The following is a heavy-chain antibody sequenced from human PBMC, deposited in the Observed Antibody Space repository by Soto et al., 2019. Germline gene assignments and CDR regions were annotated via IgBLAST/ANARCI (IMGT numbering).Heavy chain of an antibody. D-gene: IGHD3-10*01. V-gene: IGHV4-34*01. J-gene: IGHJ4*02. CDR3: ARVRITMVRGVRYFDY. CDR1: GGSFSGYY. CDR2: INHSGST. Sequence: SETLSLTCAVYGGSFSGYYWSWIRQPPGKGLEWIGEINHSGSTNYNPSLKSRVTISVDTSKNQFSLKLSSVTAADTAVYYCARVRITMVRGVRYFDYWGQGTMVTVSS.